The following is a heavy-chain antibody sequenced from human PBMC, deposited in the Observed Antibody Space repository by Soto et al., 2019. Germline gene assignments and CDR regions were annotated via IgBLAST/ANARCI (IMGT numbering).Heavy chain of an antibody. V-gene: IGHV1-69*10. CDR3: ARGQAQFDP. CDR2: INPMLGVA. CDR1: GGSFSSLV. Sequence: ASVKVSCKASGGSFSSLVISWLRQAPGQGPEWMGGINPMLGVANFAQKFQDRVTITADESTTTAYMELSSLRSEDTAVYYCARGQAQFDPWGQGTLVTVSP. J-gene: IGHJ5*02.